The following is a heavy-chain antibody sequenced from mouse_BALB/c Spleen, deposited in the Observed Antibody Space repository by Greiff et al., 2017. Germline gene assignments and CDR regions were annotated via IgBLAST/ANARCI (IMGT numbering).Heavy chain of an antibody. CDR1: GFTFSSYT. CDR2: ISSGGSYT. V-gene: IGHV5-6-4*01. Sequence: EVMLVESGGGLVKPGGSLKLSCAASGFTFSSYTMSWVRQTPEKRLEWVATISSGGSYTYYPDSVKGRFTISRDNAKNTLYLQMSSLKSEDTAMYYCTRDGSSYVEAMDYWGQGTTLTVSS. J-gene: IGHJ2*01. CDR3: TRDGSSYVEAMDY. D-gene: IGHD1-1*01.